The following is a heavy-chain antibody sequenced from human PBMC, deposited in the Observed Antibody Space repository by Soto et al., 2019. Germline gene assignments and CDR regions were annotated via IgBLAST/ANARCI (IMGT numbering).Heavy chain of an antibody. CDR3: AREKKAGLLSYRSCGSRSDGFEI. V-gene: IGHV3-30-3*01. Sequence: GGSLRLSYAASGFTFSSYAMHWVRQAPGKGLERVAVISYDGSNKYYADSVKGRFTISRDNSKNTLYLQMNSLRAEDTAVYYCAREKKAGLLSYRSCGSRSDGFEIWGRGTLVT. CDR1: GFTFSSYA. CDR2: ISYDGSNK. D-gene: IGHD6-13*01. J-gene: IGHJ3*02.